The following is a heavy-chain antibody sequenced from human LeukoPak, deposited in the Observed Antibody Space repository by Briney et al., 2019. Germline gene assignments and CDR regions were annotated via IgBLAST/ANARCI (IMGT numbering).Heavy chain of an antibody. V-gene: IGHV4-61*08. CDR3: ARVGDYYGSGSYYPFDY. CDR2: IYYSGST. CDR1: GGSLSSGGYS. J-gene: IGHJ4*02. D-gene: IGHD3-10*01. Sequence: PSQTLSLTCAVSGGSLSSGGYSWSWIRQPPGKGLEWIGYIYYSGSTNYNPSLKSRVTISVDTSKNQFSLKLSSVTAADTAVYYCARVGDYYGSGSYYPFDYWGQGTLVTVSS.